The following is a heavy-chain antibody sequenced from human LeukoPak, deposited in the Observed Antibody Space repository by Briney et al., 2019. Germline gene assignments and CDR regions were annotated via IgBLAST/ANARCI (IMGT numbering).Heavy chain of an antibody. CDR2: IYYSGST. CDR3: ARGLYDSSGYYSGFAYYYYMDV. V-gene: IGHV4-59*11. J-gene: IGHJ6*03. D-gene: IGHD3-22*01. Sequence: SETLSLTCTVSGGSISSHYWSWIRQPPGKGLEWIGYIYYSGSTNYNPSLKGRVTISVDTSKNQFSLKLSSVTAADTAVYYCARGLYDSSGYYSGFAYYYYMDVWGKGTTVTVSS. CDR1: GGSISSHY.